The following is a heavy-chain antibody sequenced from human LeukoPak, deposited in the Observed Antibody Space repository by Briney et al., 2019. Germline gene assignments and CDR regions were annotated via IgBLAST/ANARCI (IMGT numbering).Heavy chain of an antibody. CDR3: ARDGGYCSGGSCYSWSTPEYYFDY. CDR1: GYTFTSYD. J-gene: IGHJ4*02. Sequence: ASVKVSCKASGYTFTSYDINWVRQATGQGLEWMGIINPSGGSTSYAQKFQGRVTMTRDMSTSTVYMELSSLRSEDTAVYYCARDGGYCSGGSCYSWSTPEYYFDYWGQGTLVTVSS. V-gene: IGHV1-46*01. D-gene: IGHD2-15*01. CDR2: INPSGGST.